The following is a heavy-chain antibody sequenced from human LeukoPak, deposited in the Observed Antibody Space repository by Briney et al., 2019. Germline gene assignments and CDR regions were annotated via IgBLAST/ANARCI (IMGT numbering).Heavy chain of an antibody. Sequence: ASVKVSCKASQYNFTSYYIHWVRQAPGQGLEWMGIINPSGGSTSYAQKFQGRVTMTRDTSTTTVYIELSSLRSEDTAVYYCARDIPYEVTFGGVTVMGSFVLDYWGQGTLVTVS. V-gene: IGHV1-46*01. CDR2: INPSGGST. D-gene: IGHD3-16*02. CDR3: ARDIPYEVTFGGVTVMGSFVLDY. J-gene: IGHJ4*02. CDR1: QYNFTSYY.